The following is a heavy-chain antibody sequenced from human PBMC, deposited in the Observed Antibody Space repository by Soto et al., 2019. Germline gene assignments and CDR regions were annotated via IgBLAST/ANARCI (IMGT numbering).Heavy chain of an antibody. D-gene: IGHD2-15*01. CDR1: GFTFSSYG. Sequence: QVQLVESGGGVVQPGRSLRLSCAASGFTFSSYGMHWVRQAPGKGLEWVAVISYDGSNKYYADSVKGRFTISRDNSKNTLYLQMNSLRAEDTAVYDCAKSGGNSGFDIWGQGTMVTVSS. CDR3: AKSGGNSGFDI. V-gene: IGHV3-30*18. CDR2: ISYDGSNK. J-gene: IGHJ3*02.